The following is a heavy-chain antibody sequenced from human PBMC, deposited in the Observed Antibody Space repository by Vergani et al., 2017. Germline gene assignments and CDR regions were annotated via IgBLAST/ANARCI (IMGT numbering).Heavy chain of an antibody. CDR1: GGSFSGYY. J-gene: IGHJ4*02. CDR3: ARDKADGDYRLADY. V-gene: IGHV4-34*01. D-gene: IGHD4-17*01. Sequence: QVQLQQWGAGLLKPSETLSLTCAVYGGSFSGYYWSWIRQPPGKGLEWIGEINHSGSTNYNPSLKSRVTISVDTSKNQFSLKLSSVTAADTAVYYCARDKADGDYRLADYWGQGTLVTVSS. CDR2: INHSGST.